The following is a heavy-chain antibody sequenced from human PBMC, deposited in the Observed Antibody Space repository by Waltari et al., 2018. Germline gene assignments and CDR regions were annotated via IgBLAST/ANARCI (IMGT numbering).Heavy chain of an antibody. J-gene: IGHJ6*02. CDR2: TSYDGSND. Sequence: QVNLVESGGRVVQPGTSLRLSCTASGLAISRHGFHWVRRAPGKGLEWVATTSYDGSNDFYADSVKGRFTVSRDNSRNTLSLQMDSLRHEDTAVYYCAKDLFLGRGGMDVWGQGTTVTVSS. V-gene: IGHV3-30*18. CDR1: GLAISRHG. CDR3: AKDLFLGRGGMDV. D-gene: IGHD7-27*01.